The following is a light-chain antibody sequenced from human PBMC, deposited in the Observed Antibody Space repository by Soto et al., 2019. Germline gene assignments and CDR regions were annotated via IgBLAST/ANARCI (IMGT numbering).Light chain of an antibody. Sequence: EVVMTQSPAVLSVSPGETATLSCRASQSISSKLAWYQQKPGQAPRLLIYGAVTRATGIPARFSGSGSTTDFTLPISSLNSEDCGVYYCQQYNNWLSWTFGQGTKVEIK. V-gene: IGKV3-15*01. CDR1: QSISSK. CDR2: GAV. CDR3: QQYNNWLSWT. J-gene: IGKJ1*01.